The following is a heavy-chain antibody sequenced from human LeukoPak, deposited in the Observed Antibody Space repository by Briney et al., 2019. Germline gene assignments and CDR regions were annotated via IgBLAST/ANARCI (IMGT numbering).Heavy chain of an antibody. CDR3: AKEAVTMVRGVIT. CDR2: ISCGGTNK. V-gene: IGHV3-30*18. J-gene: IGHJ4*02. D-gene: IGHD3-10*01. Sequence: PGRSLRLSCAASGFTFGSYGMHWVRQAPGKGLEWVAVISCGGTNKYYADSVKGRFTISRDNSKNTLYLQMNSLRAEDTAVYYCAKEAVTMVRGVITWGQGTLVTVSS. CDR1: GFTFGSYG.